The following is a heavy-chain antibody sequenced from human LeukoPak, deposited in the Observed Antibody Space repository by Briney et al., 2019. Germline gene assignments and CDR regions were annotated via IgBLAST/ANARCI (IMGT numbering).Heavy chain of an antibody. CDR2: ISGSGGST. Sequence: PGGSLRLSCAASGFTFSSYGMSWVRQAPGKGLEWVSAISGSGGSTYYADSVKGRFTISRDNSKNTLYLQMNSLRAEDTAVYYCAKNRHYYGSGSRGWFDPWGQGTLVTVSS. V-gene: IGHV3-23*01. CDR1: GFTFSSYG. CDR3: AKNRHYYGSGSRGWFDP. D-gene: IGHD3-10*01. J-gene: IGHJ5*02.